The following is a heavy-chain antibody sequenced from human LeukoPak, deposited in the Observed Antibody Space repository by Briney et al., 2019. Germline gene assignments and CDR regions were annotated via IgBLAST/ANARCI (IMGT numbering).Heavy chain of an antibody. D-gene: IGHD6-6*01. J-gene: IGHJ5*02. V-gene: IGHV4-59*08. CDR3: ARWQYTISSGWFDP. CDR1: GGSISSRY. CDR2: IYYSGGT. Sequence: SETLSLTCTLSGGSISSRYWSWIRQPPGKGLEWIGSIYYSGGTNYNPSLQSRVTISVDTSKTQFSLKLNPVTAADTAVYYCARWQYTISSGWFDPWGQGTLVTVSS.